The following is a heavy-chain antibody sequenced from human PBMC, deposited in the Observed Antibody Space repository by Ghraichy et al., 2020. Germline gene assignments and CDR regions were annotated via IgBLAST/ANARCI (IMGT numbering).Heavy chain of an antibody. CDR1: GFTFSSYG. D-gene: IGHD6-19*01. V-gene: IGHV3-33*01. CDR3: ARDPGIAVATYYYYHYGMDV. Sequence: GGSLRLSCAASGFTFSSYGMHWVRQAPGKGLEWVAVIWYDGTNKYYADSVKGRFTISRDNSKNTLYLQMNSLRVEDKAVYYCARDPGIAVATYYYYHYGMDVWGQGTTVTVSS. CDR2: IWYDGTNK. J-gene: IGHJ6*02.